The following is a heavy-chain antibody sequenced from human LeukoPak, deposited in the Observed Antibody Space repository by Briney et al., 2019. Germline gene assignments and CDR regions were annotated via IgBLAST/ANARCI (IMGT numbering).Heavy chain of an antibody. CDR3: ARQTTVTYLFDY. D-gene: IGHD4-17*01. V-gene: IGHV4-34*12. CDR2: IIHSGST. Sequence: PSETLSLTCAVYGGSFSGYAWSWIRQPPGKGLEWIGEIIHSGSTNYNPSLKSRVTISLDTSKNQFSLKLNSVTAADTAVYYCARQTTVTYLFDYWGQGTLVTVSS. J-gene: IGHJ4*02. CDR1: GGSFSGYA.